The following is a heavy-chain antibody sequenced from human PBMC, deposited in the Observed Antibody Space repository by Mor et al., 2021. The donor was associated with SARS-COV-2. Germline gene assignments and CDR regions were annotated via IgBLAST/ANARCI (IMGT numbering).Heavy chain of an antibody. Sequence: QPLPWGLPWSGSIYYSGSTYYNPSLKSRVTISVDTSKNQFSLKLSSVTAADTAVYYCARQSRRITMVRGVKAVPYYF. J-gene: IGHJ4*01. CDR3: ARQSRRITMVRGVKAVPYYF. CDR2: IYYSGST. D-gene: IGHD3-10*01. V-gene: IGHV4-39*01.